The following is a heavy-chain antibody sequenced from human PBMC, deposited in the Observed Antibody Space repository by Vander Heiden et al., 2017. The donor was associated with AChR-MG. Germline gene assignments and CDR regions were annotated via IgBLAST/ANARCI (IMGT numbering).Heavy chain of an antibody. CDR1: GGSISPYY. D-gene: IGHD1-1*01. CDR3: VGSKQLVDYFDY. CDR2: IHYSGST. J-gene: IGHJ4*02. V-gene: IGHV4-59*08. Sequence: QVQLQESGPGLVKPPETLSLTCTVSGGSISPYYGSWSRRPPGKGLEWIGFIHYSGSTNYNPALKSRVTISVDTSKNQFSLGLSSVTAADTAVYYCVGSKQLVDYFDYWGQGTLVTVSS.